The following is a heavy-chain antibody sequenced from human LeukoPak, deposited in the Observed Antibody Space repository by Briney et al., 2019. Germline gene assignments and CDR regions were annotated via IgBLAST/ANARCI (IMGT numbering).Heavy chain of an antibody. Sequence: ASVKVSCKASGYTFTGYYMHWVRQAPGQGLEWMGWINPNSGGTNYAQKFQGRVTMTRDTSISTAYMELSRLRSEDTAVYYCARVLSIAALYAFDPWGQGTLVTVSS. CDR3: ARVLSIAALYAFDP. CDR2: INPNSGGT. CDR1: GYTFTGYY. J-gene: IGHJ5*02. D-gene: IGHD6-6*01. V-gene: IGHV1-2*02.